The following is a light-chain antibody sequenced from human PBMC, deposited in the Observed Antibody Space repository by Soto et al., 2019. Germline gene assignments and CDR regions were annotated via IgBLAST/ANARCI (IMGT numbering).Light chain of an antibody. Sequence: EIVLTQSPSTLSLSPGARATLSCRASQGVSSHLAWYQQKPGQTPRLLIYDSSKRATRIPARFSGGGYVTTFPLTISSLAPEDFAVYYCQHRGTWPRYFFGQGTKVEI. CDR1: QGVSSH. V-gene: IGKV3-11*01. CDR2: DSS. J-gene: IGKJ2*01. CDR3: QHRGTWPRYF.